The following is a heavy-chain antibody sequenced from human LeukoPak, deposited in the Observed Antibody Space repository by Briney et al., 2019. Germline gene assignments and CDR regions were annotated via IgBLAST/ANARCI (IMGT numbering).Heavy chain of an antibody. CDR2: IYYSGST. D-gene: IGHD2-21*02. CDR3: ARFKGGGDREIGAFDI. CDR1: GGSISSSSYY. J-gene: IGHJ3*02. Sequence: PSETLSLTCTVSGGSISSSSYYWGWIRQPPGKGLEWIGSIYYSGSTYYNPSLKSRVTISVDTSKNQFSLKLSSVTAADTAVYYCARFKGGGDREIGAFDIWGQGTMVTVSS. V-gene: IGHV4-39*01.